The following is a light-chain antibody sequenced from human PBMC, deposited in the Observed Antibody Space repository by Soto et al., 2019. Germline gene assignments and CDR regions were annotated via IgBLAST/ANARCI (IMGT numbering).Light chain of an antibody. CDR1: QSVSSN. Sequence: EIVMTQSPATLSVSPGERATLSCRASQSVSSNLAWYQQKPGQAPRLLIYGASTRATGIPARFSGSGSGTECTITISSLQSEDFAVYYCQQYNNWTPWTFGQGTKVQIK. CDR3: QQYNNWTPWT. CDR2: GAS. J-gene: IGKJ1*01. V-gene: IGKV3-15*01.